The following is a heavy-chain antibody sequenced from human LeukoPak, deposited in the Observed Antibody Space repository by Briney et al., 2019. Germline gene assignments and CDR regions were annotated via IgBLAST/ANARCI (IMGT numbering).Heavy chain of an antibody. V-gene: IGHV4-34*01. Sequence: SETLSLTCAVYGGSFSGYYWSWIRQPPGKGLEWIGEINHSGSTNYNPSLKSRVTISVDTSKNQFSLKLSSVTAADTAVYYCARSPSSYYYGSGGRGYFDYWGQGTLVTVSS. D-gene: IGHD3-10*01. CDR2: INHSGST. CDR1: GGSFSGYY. CDR3: ARSPSSYYYGSGGRGYFDY. J-gene: IGHJ4*02.